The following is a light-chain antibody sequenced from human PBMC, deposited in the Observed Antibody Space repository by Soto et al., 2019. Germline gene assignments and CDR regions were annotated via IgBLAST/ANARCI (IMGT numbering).Light chain of an antibody. V-gene: IGKV3-15*01. Sequence: EIVMTQSPATLSVSPGERATLSCRASQSVSSNLVWYQQKPGQAPSLLIYGASTRATGTPARFSGSGSGTEFTLTISSLQSEDFVVYYCQQYIRWPLTFGGGTKVDI. CDR3: QQYIRWPLT. J-gene: IGKJ4*01. CDR1: QSVSSN. CDR2: GAS.